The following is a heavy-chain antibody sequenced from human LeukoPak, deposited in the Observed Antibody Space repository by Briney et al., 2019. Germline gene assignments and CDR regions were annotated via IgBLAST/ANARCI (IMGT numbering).Heavy chain of an antibody. J-gene: IGHJ6*02. Sequence: SETLSLTCAVSGGSISSGGYSWSWIRQPPGKGLEWIGYIYHSGSTYYNPSLKSRVTISVDRSKNQFSLKLSSVTAADTAVYYCARGTLYWNYYDGMDVWGQGTTVTVSS. CDR1: GGSISSGGYS. D-gene: IGHD1-1*01. CDR3: ARGTLYWNYYDGMDV. CDR2: IYHSGST. V-gene: IGHV4-30-2*01.